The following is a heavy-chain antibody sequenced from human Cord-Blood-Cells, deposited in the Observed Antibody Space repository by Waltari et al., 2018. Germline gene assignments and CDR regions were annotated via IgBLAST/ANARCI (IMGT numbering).Heavy chain of an antibody. Sequence: EVKLVESGGGLVQPVRCLGPSCAGSLFTFAGYAMHWVRQAPGKGLECVSGISWNSGSIGYADSVKGRFTISRDNAKNSLYLQMNSLRAEDTALYYCAKDISPLLDMFDYWGQGTLVTVSS. V-gene: IGHV3-9*01. CDR1: LFTFAGYA. CDR2: ISWNSGSI. J-gene: IGHJ4*02. CDR3: AKDISPLLDMFDY. D-gene: IGHD3-3*01.